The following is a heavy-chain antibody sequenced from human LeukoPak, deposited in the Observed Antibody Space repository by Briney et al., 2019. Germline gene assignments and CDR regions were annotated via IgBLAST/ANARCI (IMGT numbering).Heavy chain of an antibody. D-gene: IGHD3-3*02. CDR3: ARAPFLEWLEWFDP. V-gene: IGHV1-69*04. Sequence: GASVKVSCKASGGTFSSYAISWVRQAPGQGLEWMGRIIPILGIANYAQKFQGRVTMTRDTSISTAYMELSRLRSDDTAVYYCARAPFLEWLEWFDPWGQGTLVTVSS. J-gene: IGHJ5*02. CDR2: IIPILGIA. CDR1: GGTFSSYA.